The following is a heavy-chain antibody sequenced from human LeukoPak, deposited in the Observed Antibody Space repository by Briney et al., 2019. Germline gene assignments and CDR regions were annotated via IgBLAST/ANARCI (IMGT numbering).Heavy chain of an antibody. D-gene: IGHD2-15*01. Sequence: GGSLRLSCAASGFTFSTFAMIWVRQAPGKGLEWVAVISYDGSNKYYADSVKGRFTISRDNSKNTLYLQMNSLRAEDTSVYYCARARYCSGGSCYYFDYWGQGTLVTVSS. CDR3: ARARYCSGGSCYYFDY. CDR2: ISYDGSNK. V-gene: IGHV3-30*04. CDR1: GFTFSTFA. J-gene: IGHJ4*02.